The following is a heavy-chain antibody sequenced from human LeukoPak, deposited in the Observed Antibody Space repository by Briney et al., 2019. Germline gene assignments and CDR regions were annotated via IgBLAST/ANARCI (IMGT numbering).Heavy chain of an antibody. V-gene: IGHV3-73*01. CDR2: IRSKANSYAT. J-gene: IGHJ6*03. CDR1: GFTFSGSA. D-gene: IGHD6-19*01. CDR3: TRRVSDSSGWADYYYYYMDV. Sequence: GGSLRLSCAASGFTFSGSAMHWVRQASGKGLEWVGRIRSKANSYATAYAASVKGRFTISRDDSKNTAYLQMNSLKTEDTAVYYCTRRVSDSSGWADYYYYYMDVWGKGTTVTVSS.